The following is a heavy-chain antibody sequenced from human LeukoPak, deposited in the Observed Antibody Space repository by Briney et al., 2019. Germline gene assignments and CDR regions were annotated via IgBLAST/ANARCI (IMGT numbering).Heavy chain of an antibody. CDR1: GFTFSDYY. D-gene: IGHD5-12*01. Sequence: GGSLRLSCAASGFTFSDYYMSWIRQAPGKGLEWVSYISSSSSYTNYADSVKGRFTISRDNAKNSLYLQMNSLRAEDTAVYYCARDLSSATIGLNAFDIWGQGTMVTVSS. CDR2: ISSSSSYT. J-gene: IGHJ3*02. V-gene: IGHV3-11*06. CDR3: ARDLSSATIGLNAFDI.